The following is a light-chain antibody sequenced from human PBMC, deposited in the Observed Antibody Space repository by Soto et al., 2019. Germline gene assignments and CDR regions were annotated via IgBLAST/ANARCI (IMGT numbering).Light chain of an antibody. Sequence: DFVMTQSPDSLTVSLGERATINCKSSQSVLYSPNNKNYLAWYQQKPGQPPKLLIYWASTRESGVPDRFSGSGSGTDFTLTISSLQAEDVAVYHCQQYHSTHYTFGQGTKLEIK. V-gene: IGKV4-1*01. CDR3: QQYHSTHYT. CDR2: WAS. J-gene: IGKJ2*01. CDR1: QSVLYSPNNKNY.